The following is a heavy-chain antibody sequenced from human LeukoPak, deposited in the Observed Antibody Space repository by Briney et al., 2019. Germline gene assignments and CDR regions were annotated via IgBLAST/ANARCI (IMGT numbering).Heavy chain of an antibody. CDR2: IYYNGST. J-gene: IGHJ4*02. V-gene: IGHV4-59*01. CDR3: ARHTGGDSSGYNDY. Sequence: SETLSLTCTVSGGSISSYYWSWIRQPPGKGLEWIGYIYYNGSTNYNPSLKSRVTISVDTSKNQFSLKLSSVTAADTAVYYCARHTGGDSSGYNDYWGQGTLVTVSS. CDR1: GGSISSYY. D-gene: IGHD3-22*01.